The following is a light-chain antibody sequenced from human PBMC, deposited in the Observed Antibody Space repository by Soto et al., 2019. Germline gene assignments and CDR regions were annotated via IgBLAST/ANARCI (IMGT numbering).Light chain of an antibody. CDR3: SSYTRGPLDG. J-gene: IGLJ1*01. CDR1: SADVGTSNF. Sequence: QSVLTQPASVSGSPGQSITISCTGISADVGTSNFVSWYQHHPGKAPRLILYDVANRPSGVSNRFSGSKSGDTASLTISGLQADDEADYYCSSYTRGPLDGFGSGTKVTV. CDR2: DVA. V-gene: IGLV2-14*03.